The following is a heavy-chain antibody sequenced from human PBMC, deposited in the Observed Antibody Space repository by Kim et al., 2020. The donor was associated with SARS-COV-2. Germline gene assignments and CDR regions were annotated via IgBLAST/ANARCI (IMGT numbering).Heavy chain of an antibody. CDR3: ARSMKDIAMATDY. Sequence: SETLSLTCTVSGGSINDNSFFWGWIRQPPGKGLEWIGSVYYSGTTYYNPSLRSRVTISVDTSKNQISLKLGSVSAADTAVYYCARSMKDIAMATDYWGQGTLVTVSS. J-gene: IGHJ4*02. D-gene: IGHD3-10*01. CDR1: GGSINDNSFF. V-gene: IGHV4-39*01. CDR2: VYYSGTT.